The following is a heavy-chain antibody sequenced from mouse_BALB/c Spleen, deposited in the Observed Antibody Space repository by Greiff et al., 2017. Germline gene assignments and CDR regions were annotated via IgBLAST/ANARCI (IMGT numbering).Heavy chain of an antibody. CDR1: GYPFPSYW. CDR2: INPSNGRT. CDR3: ARDYYGSKDY. Sequence: QFRLQQPGAELVKPGASLKLSCKASGYPFPSYWMHWVKQRPGQGLGWIGEINPSNGRTNYNEKFKSKATLTVDKSSSPAYMQLSSLTSEDSAVYYCARDYYGSKDYWGQGTTLTVSS. J-gene: IGHJ2*01. D-gene: IGHD1-1*01. V-gene: IGHV1S81*02.